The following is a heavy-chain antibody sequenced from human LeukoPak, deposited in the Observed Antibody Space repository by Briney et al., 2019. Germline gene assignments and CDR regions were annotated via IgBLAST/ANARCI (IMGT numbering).Heavy chain of an antibody. D-gene: IGHD2-15*01. CDR1: GGSISSSSYY. Sequence: PSETLSLTCTVPGGSISSSSYYWGWVRQPPGKGLEWFGCIYYSGSTYYNPSLKSRVTISVDTSKNQFSLKLSSVTAADTAVYYCATYYCSDSSCYPILDYWGQGTLVTVSS. CDR2: IYYSGST. J-gene: IGHJ4*02. CDR3: ATYYCSDSSCYPILDY. V-gene: IGHV4-39*07.